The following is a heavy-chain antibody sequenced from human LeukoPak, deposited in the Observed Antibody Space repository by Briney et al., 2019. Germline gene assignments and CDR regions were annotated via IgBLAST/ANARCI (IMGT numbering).Heavy chain of an antibody. J-gene: IGHJ4*02. CDR1: GFPFEIHA. Sequence: GGSLRLSCATSGFPFEIHAMRWVRQAAGRWREWVASIGNTETFYADSVTGRFTISRDNSKNTVNLQMNRLRVEDTAIYYCAKDWIQFNRVFDCFDSWGQGTLVTVSS. D-gene: IGHD5-18*01. CDR3: AKDWIQFNRVFDCFDS. CDR2: IGNTET. V-gene: IGHV3-23*01.